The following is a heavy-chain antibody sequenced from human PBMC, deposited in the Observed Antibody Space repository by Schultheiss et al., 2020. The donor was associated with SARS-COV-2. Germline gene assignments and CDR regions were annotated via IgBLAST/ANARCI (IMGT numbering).Heavy chain of an antibody. J-gene: IGHJ4*02. CDR3: AKRRLSDYDSSGYYYWNY. V-gene: IGHV3-23*01. Sequence: GESLKISCAASGFTFSSYEMNWVRQAPGKGLEWVSAISGSGGSTYYADSVKGRFTISRDNSKNTLYLQMNSLRAEDTAVYYCAKRRLSDYDSSGYYYWNYWGQGTLVTVSS. D-gene: IGHD3-22*01. CDR1: GFTFSSYE. CDR2: ISGSGGST.